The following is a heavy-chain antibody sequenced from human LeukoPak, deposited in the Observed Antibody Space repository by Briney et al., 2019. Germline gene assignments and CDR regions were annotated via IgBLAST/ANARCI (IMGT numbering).Heavy chain of an antibody. D-gene: IGHD2-15*01. J-gene: IGHJ6*02. Sequence: SETLSLTCTVPGGSISSSSHSWGWIRQPPGKGPEWIGSFYYSGTTYYNPSLKSRVTLSADTSKNHFSLKLSSVTAADTAVYYCARTRKWDCSGGSCYSYYYYYYGMDVWGQGTTVTVSS. V-gene: IGHV4-39*02. CDR2: FYYSGTT. CDR1: GGSISSSSHS. CDR3: ARTRKWDCSGGSCYSYYYYYYGMDV.